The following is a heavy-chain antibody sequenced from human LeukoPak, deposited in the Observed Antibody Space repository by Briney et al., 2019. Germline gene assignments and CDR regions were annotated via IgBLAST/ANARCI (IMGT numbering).Heavy chain of an antibody. Sequence: APVKVSCKASGYTFTSYGISWVRQAPGQGLEWMGWISAYNGNTNYAQKLQGRVTMTTDTPTSTAYMELRSLRSDDTAVYYCARVMGGGGWLEMATITPADYWGQGTLVTVSS. V-gene: IGHV1-18*01. CDR1: GYTFTSYG. J-gene: IGHJ4*02. CDR3: ARVMGGGGWLEMATITPADY. D-gene: IGHD5-24*01. CDR2: ISAYNGNT.